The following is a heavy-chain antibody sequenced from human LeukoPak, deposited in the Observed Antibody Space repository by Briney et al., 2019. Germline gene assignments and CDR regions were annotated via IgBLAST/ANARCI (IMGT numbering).Heavy chain of an antibody. J-gene: IGHJ5*02. CDR1: GFTFSSYW. D-gene: IGHD3-22*01. Sequence: GGSLRLSCAASGFTFSSYWMHWVRQAPGKGLVWVSRINSDGSSTSYADSVKGRFTISRDNAKNTLYLQMNSLRAEDTAVYYCARDPGYHYDSSTSPPWFDPWGQGTLVTVSS. CDR2: INSDGSST. CDR3: ARDPGYHYDSSTSPPWFDP. V-gene: IGHV3-74*01.